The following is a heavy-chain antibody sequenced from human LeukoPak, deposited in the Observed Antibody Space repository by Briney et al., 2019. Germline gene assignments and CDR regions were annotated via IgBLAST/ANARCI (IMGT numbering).Heavy chain of an antibody. Sequence: PGGSLRLSCAASGFTVSSNYMSWVRQAPGKGLEWVSAISGSGGSTYYADSVKGRFTISRDNSKNTLCLQMNSLRAEDTAVYYCAKKTLYCSSTSCYLSVKGGLDAFDIWGQGTMVTVSS. V-gene: IGHV3-23*01. D-gene: IGHD2-2*01. CDR1: GFTVSSNY. CDR3: AKKTLYCSSTSCYLSVKGGLDAFDI. CDR2: ISGSGGST. J-gene: IGHJ3*02.